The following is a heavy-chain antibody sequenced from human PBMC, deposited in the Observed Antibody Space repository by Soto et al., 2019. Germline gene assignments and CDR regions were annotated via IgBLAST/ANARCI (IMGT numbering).Heavy chain of an antibody. CDR1: GFHYRYLI. J-gene: IGHJ4*02. V-gene: IGHV3-23*01. Sequence: PAGSLSLHRTASGFHYRYLIMELDRPAPGEGLVGCTANSGNGGSTYYTDSVKSRVTISIDKSKNPLYLQMNTLSAADTAVYYCARSGMITCGGVSPATHDYWGQGTLVTVSS. CDR3: ARSGMITCGGVSPATHDY. CDR2: NSGNGGST. D-gene: IGHD3-16*01.